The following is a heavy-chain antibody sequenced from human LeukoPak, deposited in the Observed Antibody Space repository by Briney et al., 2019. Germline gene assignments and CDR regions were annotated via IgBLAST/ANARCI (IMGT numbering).Heavy chain of an antibody. CDR2: ISHDGSNK. Sequence: GRSLRLSCAASGFTFSSCGMHWVRQAPGKGLEWVAVISHDGSNKYYADSVKGRFTISRDNSKNTLYLQMNSLRAEDTAVYYCAKDRRYCSGGSCLFYYYGMDVWGQGTSVTVSS. CDR3: AKDRRYCSGGSCLFYYYGMDV. CDR1: GFTFSSCG. D-gene: IGHD2-15*01. V-gene: IGHV3-30*18. J-gene: IGHJ6*02.